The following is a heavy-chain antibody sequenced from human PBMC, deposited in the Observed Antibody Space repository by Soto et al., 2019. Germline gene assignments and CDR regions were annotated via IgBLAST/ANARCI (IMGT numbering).Heavy chain of an antibody. V-gene: IGHV3-30*04. CDR1: GFTFSSYV. CDR3: AREDESSGYSGTFHR. CDR2: ISHDERDK. D-gene: IGHD3-22*01. J-gene: IGHJ1*01. Sequence: QVQLVESGGGVVQPGRSLRLSCAASGFTFSSYVMHWVRQAPGKGLEWVALISHDERDKQYADSVKGRFTISRDNYKNTQSLQLDSLRSEDTAVYYCAREDESSGYSGTFHRWGQGTLVTVST.